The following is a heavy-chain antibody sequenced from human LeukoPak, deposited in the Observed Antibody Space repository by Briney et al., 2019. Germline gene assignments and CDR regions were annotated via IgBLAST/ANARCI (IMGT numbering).Heavy chain of an antibody. D-gene: IGHD3-22*01. CDR3: AREGYYYDSSGYYNS. J-gene: IGHJ4*02. CDR2: IIPILGIA. CDR1: GGTFSSYT. V-gene: IGHV1-69*04. Sequence: ASVMVSSKASGGTFSSYTISWVRQAPGQGLEWMGRIIPILGIANYAQKFQGRVTITADKSTSTAYMELSSLRSEDTAVYYCAREGYYYDSSGYYNSWGQGTLVTVSS.